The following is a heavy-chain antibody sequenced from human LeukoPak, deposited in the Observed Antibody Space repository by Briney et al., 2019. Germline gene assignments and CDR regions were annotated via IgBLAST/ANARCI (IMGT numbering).Heavy chain of an antibody. CDR3: AITAMADYYYYYMDV. D-gene: IGHD5-18*01. J-gene: IGHJ6*03. CDR2: IYSGGST. V-gene: IGHV3-66*02. CDR1: GFTVSSNY. Sequence: PTGGSLRLSCAASGFTVSSNYMSWVRQAPGKGLEWVSVIYSGGSTYYADSVKGRFTISRDNSKNTLYLQMNSLRAEDTAVYYCAITAMADYYYYYMDVWGKGTTVTVSS.